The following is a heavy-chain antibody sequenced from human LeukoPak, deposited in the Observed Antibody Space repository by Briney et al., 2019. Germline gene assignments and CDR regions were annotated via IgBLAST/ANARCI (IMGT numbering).Heavy chain of an antibody. CDR1: GYTFTSYG. CDR3: ASSPHDSSGYFYFDH. V-gene: IGHV1-18*01. Sequence: ASVKVSCKASGYTFTSYGFNWVRQAPGQGLEWMGYISVYNGNTDYAESLQGRVTMTTDTSTNTVYMELRSLRSDDTAVYYCASSPHDSSGYFYFDHWGQGTLVTVSS. D-gene: IGHD3-22*01. J-gene: IGHJ4*02. CDR2: ISVYNGNT.